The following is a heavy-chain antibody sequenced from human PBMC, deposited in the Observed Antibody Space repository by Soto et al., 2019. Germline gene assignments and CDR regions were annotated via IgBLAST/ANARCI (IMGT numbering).Heavy chain of an antibody. CDR1: GYTFSGYY. D-gene: IGHD3-3*02. Sequence: QVQLVQSGAEVKKPGASVKVSCKASGYTFSGYYMHWVRQAPGQGLEGRGWINTLSGDTSFPQKFQGRLAMTRDTSIDTAFMEVSRLTSDDTTIYYCARSLLKVILPLGYWGQGTLVSVSS. J-gene: IGHJ4*02. V-gene: IGHV1-2*02. CDR3: ARSLLKVILPLGY. CDR2: INTLSGDT.